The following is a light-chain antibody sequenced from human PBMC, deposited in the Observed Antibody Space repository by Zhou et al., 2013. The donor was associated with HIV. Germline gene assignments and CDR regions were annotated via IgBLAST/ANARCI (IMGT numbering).Light chain of an antibody. CDR1: SSDVGNYNL. CDR2: EVS. CDR3: CSYAGSSTSL. J-gene: IGLJ2*01. Sequence: QSALTQPTSVSGSPGQSITISCTGTSSDVGNYNLVSWYQQHPGKAPKVMIYEVSKRPSGVSNRFSGSKSGNTASLTISGLQAEDEADYYCCSYAGSSTSLFGGGTKVTVL. V-gene: IGLV2-23*02.